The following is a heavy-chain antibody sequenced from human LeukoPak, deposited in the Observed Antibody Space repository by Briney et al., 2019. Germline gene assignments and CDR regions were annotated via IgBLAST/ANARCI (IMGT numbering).Heavy chain of an antibody. CDR3: ARTRGYCSPTNCQRWFDL. V-gene: IGHV3-33*01. CDR1: GFTFSSYG. J-gene: IGHJ5*02. CDR2: IRYDGSNK. D-gene: IGHD2-15*01. Sequence: GGSLRLSCAASGFTFSSYGMHWVRQAPGKGLEWVAVIRYDGSNKYYADSVKGRFTISRDNSKNTLYLQMNSLRAEDTAVYYCARTRGYCSPTNCQRWFDLWGQGTLVTVSS.